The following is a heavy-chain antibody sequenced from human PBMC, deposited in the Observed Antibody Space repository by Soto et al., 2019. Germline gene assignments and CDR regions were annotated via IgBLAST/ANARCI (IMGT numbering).Heavy chain of an antibody. J-gene: IGHJ1*01. Sequence: QVQLVQSGAEVKKPGSSVKVSCKASGGTFSSYAISWVRQAPGQGLEWMGGIIPIFGTANYAQKFQGRVTITADESTSTAYMQLSSLRSEDTAVYYCARHYDSSGYHEYFQHWGQGTLVTVSP. CDR1: GGTFSSYA. CDR2: IIPIFGTA. D-gene: IGHD3-22*01. CDR3: ARHYDSSGYHEYFQH. V-gene: IGHV1-69*01.